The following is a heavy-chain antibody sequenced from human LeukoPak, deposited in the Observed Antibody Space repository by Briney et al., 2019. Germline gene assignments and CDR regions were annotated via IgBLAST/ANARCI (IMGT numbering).Heavy chain of an antibody. CDR2: INTNTGNP. CDR3: ARSEYYYGSGSKRHKGGWFDP. V-gene: IGHV7-4-1*02. CDR1: GYTFTSYA. Sequence: ASVKVSCKASGYTFTSYAMNWVRQAPGQGLEWMGWINTNTGNPTYAQGFTGRFVFSLDTSVSTAYLQISSLKAEDTAVYYCARSEYYYGSGSKRHKGGWFDPWGQGTLVTVSS. J-gene: IGHJ5*02. D-gene: IGHD3-10*01.